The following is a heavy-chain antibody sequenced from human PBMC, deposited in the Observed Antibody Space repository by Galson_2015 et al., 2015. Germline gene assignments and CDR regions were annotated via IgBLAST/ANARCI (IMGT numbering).Heavy chain of an antibody. D-gene: IGHD3-22*01. CDR1: GGTFSSYA. V-gene: IGHV1-69*04. CDR2: IIPILGIA. Sequence: SVKVSCKASGGTFSSYAISWVRQAPGQGLEWMGRIIPILGIANYAQKFQGRVTITADKSTSTAYMELSSLRSEDTAVYYCAQGWQQHLGTTNYDSSLPYYYYGMDVWGQGTTVTVSS. J-gene: IGHJ6*02. CDR3: AQGWQQHLGTTNYDSSLPYYYYGMDV.